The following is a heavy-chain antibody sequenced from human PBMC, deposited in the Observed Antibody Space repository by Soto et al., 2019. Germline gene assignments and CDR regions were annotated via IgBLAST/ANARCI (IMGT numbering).Heavy chain of an antibody. V-gene: IGHV3-53*01. J-gene: IGHJ4*02. D-gene: IGHD3-3*02. CDR3: VRDHIFAFDF. CDR1: GFTVSSNY. CDR2: IYSGGST. Sequence: GGSLRLSCAASGFTVSSNYMSWVRQAPGKGLEWVSVIYSGGSTYYADSVKGRFTISRDNSKNSLSLQMNSLRPEDTAVYYCVRDHIFAFDFWGQGTLVTVSS.